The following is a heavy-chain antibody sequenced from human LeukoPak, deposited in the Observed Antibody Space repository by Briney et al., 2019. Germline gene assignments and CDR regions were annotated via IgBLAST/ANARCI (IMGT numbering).Heavy chain of an antibody. J-gene: IGHJ4*02. CDR1: GFSFTKAW. Sequence: GGSLRLSCAASGFSFTKAWMNWVRQAPGKGXXXXXXIKTKSQGGTTDYAAPVKGRFAISRDDSENRLYLQMNSLKSEDTAVYYRAVGLGKTDTDYWGQGTLVTVSS. D-gene: IGHD1-14*01. CDR2: IKTKSQGGTT. V-gene: IGHV3-15*05. CDR3: AVGLGKTDTDY.